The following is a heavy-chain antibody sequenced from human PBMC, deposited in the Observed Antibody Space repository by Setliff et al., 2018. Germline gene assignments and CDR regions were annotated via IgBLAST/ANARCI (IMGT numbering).Heavy chain of an antibody. CDR1: GFTFSSYG. D-gene: IGHD3-10*01. J-gene: IGHJ4*02. V-gene: IGHV3-30*02. CDR3: ARDKGVISLDY. Sequence: PGGSLRLSCAASGFTFSSYGMYWVRQAPGKGLEWVVFIRYDGSSQYYADSVQGRFTVSRDNSRNTLYLDMNSLRGEDTAVYYCARDKGVISLDYWGQGTLVTVSS. CDR2: IRYDGSSQ.